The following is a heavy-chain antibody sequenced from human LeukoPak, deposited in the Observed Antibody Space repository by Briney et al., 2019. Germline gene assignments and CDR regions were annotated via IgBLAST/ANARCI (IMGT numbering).Heavy chain of an antibody. CDR1: GFTLSSRW. CDR2: INRDGSEK. CDR3: ATYDSWSGYNIAY. Sequence: GGSLRLSCVVSGFTLSSRWMMWVRQAPGEGLEWMTNINRDGSEKNYVDSVKGRFTITRDNAENSLYLQMNSLKVEDSAIYYCATYDSWSGYNIAYWGQGTLVTVSS. D-gene: IGHD3-3*01. J-gene: IGHJ4*02. V-gene: IGHV3-7*03.